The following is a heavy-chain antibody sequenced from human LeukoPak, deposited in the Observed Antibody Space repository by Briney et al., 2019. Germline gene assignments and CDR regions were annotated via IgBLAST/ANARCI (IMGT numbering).Heavy chain of an antibody. CDR3: ARCQYNSSPDF. CDR1: WFTFIDYS. J-gene: IGHJ4*02. Sequence: GGSLRLSCAASWFTFIDYSMSWIRQAPGKGLEWVSYISPTSDYTSYADSVKGRFTIFRDNAKNSLFLQMNSLRVEDTAVYYCARCQYNSSPDFWGQGTLVTVSS. D-gene: IGHD6-13*01. CDR2: ISPTSDYT. V-gene: IGHV3-11*03.